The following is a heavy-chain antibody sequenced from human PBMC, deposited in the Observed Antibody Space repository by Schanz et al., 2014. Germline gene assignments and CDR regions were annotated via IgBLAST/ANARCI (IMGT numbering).Heavy chain of an antibody. V-gene: IGHV4-31*03. D-gene: IGHD3-3*01. CDR3: ARVFRPFAEWSAY. Sequence: QVQLQESGPGLVKPSQTLSLTCTVSGGSISSGGYYWSWIRQHPGKGLEWIGYIYYSGSTYYNPSLKSRVATSVDTSKNQFSVKRSAVTDADTAVYYCARVFRPFAEWSAYWGQGALVTVSS. J-gene: IGHJ4*02. CDR1: GGSISSGGYY. CDR2: IYYSGST.